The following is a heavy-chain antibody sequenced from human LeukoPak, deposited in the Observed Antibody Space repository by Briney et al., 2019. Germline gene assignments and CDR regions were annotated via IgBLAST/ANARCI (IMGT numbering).Heavy chain of an antibody. CDR2: ISYDGSNK. D-gene: IGHD5-18*01. CDR3: AKADGYSYGVYFDY. Sequence: QTGGSLRLSCAASGFTFSSYGMHWVRQAPGKGLEWVAVISYDGSNKYYADSVKGRFTISRDNSKNTLYLQMNSLRAEDTAVYYCAKADGYSYGVYFDYWGQGTLVTVSS. CDR1: GFTFSSYG. V-gene: IGHV3-30*18. J-gene: IGHJ4*02.